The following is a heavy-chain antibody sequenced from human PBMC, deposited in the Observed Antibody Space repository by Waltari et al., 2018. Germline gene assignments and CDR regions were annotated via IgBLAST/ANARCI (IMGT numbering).Heavy chain of an antibody. CDR1: SFNVSSYY. CDR3: ARGNTKYGMDV. J-gene: IGHJ6*02. Sequence: EVQLVESGGHLIQPGGSLSLSCAASSFNVSSYYMNWVRQAPGKGLEWVSILYHAGNTYYADSVKGRFTFSRDNSKNTLYLQMNSLRAEDTAVYYCARGNTKYGMDVWGQGTTVTVSS. CDR2: LYHAGNT. V-gene: IGHV3-53*01. D-gene: IGHD3-10*01.